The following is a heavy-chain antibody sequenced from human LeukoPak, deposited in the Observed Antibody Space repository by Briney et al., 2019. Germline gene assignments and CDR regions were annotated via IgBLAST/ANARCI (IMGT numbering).Heavy chain of an antibody. CDR1: GGSISSYY. D-gene: IGHD5-12*01. J-gene: IGHJ4*02. CDR3: ARVYSGYDFWDHYFDY. V-gene: IGHV4-4*09. CDR2: IYTGGST. Sequence: SETLSLTCTVSGGSISSYYWSWIRQPPGKGLEWIGYIYTGGSTNYNPSLKSRVTISVDTSKNQFSLKLSSVTAADTAVYYCARVYSGYDFWDHYFDYWGQGTLVTVSS.